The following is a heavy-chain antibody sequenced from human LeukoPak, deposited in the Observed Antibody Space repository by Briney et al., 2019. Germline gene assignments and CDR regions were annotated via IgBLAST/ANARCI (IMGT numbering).Heavy chain of an antibody. CDR2: ISDSGGRT. V-gene: IGHV3-23*01. CDR1: GFAFSNYA. D-gene: IGHD3-3*01. J-gene: IGHJ4*02. Sequence: GGSLRLSCAASGFAFSNYAMNWVRQAPGKGLEWVSAISDSGGRTYYADPVKGRFTISRDNSKNMVYLQMNSLRAEDTAVYYCAKDSSSGRITIFGVIITYFDYWGQGTLVTVSS. CDR3: AKDSSSGRITIFGVIITYFDY.